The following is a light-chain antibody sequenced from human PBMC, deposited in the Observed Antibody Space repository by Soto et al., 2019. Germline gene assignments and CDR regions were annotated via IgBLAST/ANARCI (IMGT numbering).Light chain of an antibody. CDR2: DAS. CDR1: QSVSSY. V-gene: IGKV3-11*01. CDR3: QQRSNWPPFT. Sequence: EIVLTQSPATLSLSPMERATLSCRASQSVSSYLAWYQQKPGQAPRLLIYDASNRATGIPARFSGSGSGTDFTLTISSLEPEDFAVYYCQQRSNWPPFTFGPGTKVDIK. J-gene: IGKJ3*01.